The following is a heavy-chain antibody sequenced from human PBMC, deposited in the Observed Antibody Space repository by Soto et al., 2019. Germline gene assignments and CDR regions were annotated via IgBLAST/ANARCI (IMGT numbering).Heavy chain of an antibody. CDR2: ISGSGGST. CDR1: GFTFSSYA. J-gene: IGHJ4*02. D-gene: IGHD6-19*01. Sequence: EVQLLESGGGLVQPGGSLRLSCAASGFTFSSYAMSWVRQAPGKGLEWVSAISGSGGSTYYADSVKGRFTISRDNSKNTLYLQMNSLRAEDTAVYYCAEVTGYSSGWYNYWGQGTLVTVSS. V-gene: IGHV3-23*01. CDR3: AEVTGYSSGWYNY.